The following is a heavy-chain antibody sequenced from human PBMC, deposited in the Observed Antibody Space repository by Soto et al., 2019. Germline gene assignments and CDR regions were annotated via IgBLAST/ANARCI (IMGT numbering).Heavy chain of an antibody. J-gene: IGHJ4*02. Sequence: SETLSLTCTVSGGSISSSSYYWGWIRQPPGKGLEWIGSIYYSGSTYYNPSLKSRVTISVDTSKNQFSLKLSSVTAADTAVYYCARRTAPWVENYFDYWGQGTLVTVSS. V-gene: IGHV4-39*01. CDR3: ARRTAPWVENYFDY. CDR2: IYYSGST. CDR1: GGSISSSSYY. D-gene: IGHD1-1*01.